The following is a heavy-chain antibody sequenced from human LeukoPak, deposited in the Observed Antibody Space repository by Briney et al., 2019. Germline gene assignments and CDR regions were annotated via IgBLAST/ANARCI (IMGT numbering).Heavy chain of an antibody. J-gene: IGHJ4*02. CDR3: ARDDPVAGTVDY. D-gene: IGHD6-19*01. CDR1: GFTVSSNY. Sequence: GGSLRLSCAASGFTVSSNYMSWVRQAPGKGLEWVSVIYSGGSTYYADSVKGRFTISRDNSKNTLCLQMNSLRAEDTAVYYCARDDPVAGTVDYWGQGTLVTVSS. CDR2: IYSGGST. V-gene: IGHV3-53*01.